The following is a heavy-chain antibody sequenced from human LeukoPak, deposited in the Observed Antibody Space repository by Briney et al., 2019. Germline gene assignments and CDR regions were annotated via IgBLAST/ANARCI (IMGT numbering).Heavy chain of an antibody. J-gene: IGHJ4*02. Sequence: PSETLSLTCAVYGGSFSGYYWSWIRQPPGKGLEWIGEINHSGSTNYNPSLKSRVTISVDTSKNQFSLKLSSVTAADTAVYYCARAGRWYFDYWGQGTLVTVSS. D-gene: IGHD4-23*01. CDR3: ARAGRWYFDY. CDR2: INHSGST. CDR1: GGSFSGYY. V-gene: IGHV4-34*01.